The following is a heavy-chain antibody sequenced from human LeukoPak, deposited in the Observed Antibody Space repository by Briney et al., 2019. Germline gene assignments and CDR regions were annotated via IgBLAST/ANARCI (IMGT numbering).Heavy chain of an antibody. CDR1: GFTFSSYG. V-gene: IGHV3-30*03. Sequence: GGSLRLSCAASGFTFSSYGMHWVRQAPGKGLEWVAVISYDGSNKYYADSVKGRFTISRDNAKNSLYLQMNSLRAEDTAVYYCAGGKWLFLYWGQGTLVTVSS. J-gene: IGHJ4*02. CDR3: AGGKWLFLY. CDR2: ISYDGSNK. D-gene: IGHD3-22*01.